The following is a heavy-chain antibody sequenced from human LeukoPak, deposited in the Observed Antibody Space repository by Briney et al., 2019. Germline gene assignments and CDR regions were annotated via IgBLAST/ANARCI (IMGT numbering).Heavy chain of an antibody. CDR2: INPNSGGT. CDR1: GYTFTGYY. V-gene: IGHV1-2*02. D-gene: IGHD2-2*01. J-gene: IGHJ6*02. CDR3: AVDLGYCSSTSCYYYYGMDV. Sequence: ASVKVSCEASGYTFTGYYMHWVRQAPGQGLEWMGWINPNSGGTNYAQKFQGRVTMTRDTSISTAYMELSRLRSDDTAVYYRAVDLGYCSSTSCYYYYGMDVWGQGTTVTVSS.